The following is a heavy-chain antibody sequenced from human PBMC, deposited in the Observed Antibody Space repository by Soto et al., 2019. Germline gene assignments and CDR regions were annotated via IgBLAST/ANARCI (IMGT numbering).Heavy chain of an antibody. CDR1: GFTVSSNY. CDR2: IYSGGST. CDR3: AREGKQLARPREGMDV. Sequence: GGSLRLSCAASGFTVSSNYMSWVRQAPGKGLEWVSVIYSGGSTYYADSVKGRFTISRDNSKNTLYLQMNSLRAEDTAVYYCAREGKQLARPREGMDVWGQGTTVTVSS. V-gene: IGHV3-53*01. J-gene: IGHJ6*02. D-gene: IGHD6-6*01.